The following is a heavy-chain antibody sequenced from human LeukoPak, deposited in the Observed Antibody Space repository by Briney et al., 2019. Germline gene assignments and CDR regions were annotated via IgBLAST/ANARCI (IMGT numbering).Heavy chain of an antibody. D-gene: IGHD4-17*01. Sequence: SETLSLTCTVSGGSIRSSYYYWGWIRQPPGKGLEWIGSIYDSGSTYYNPSLKSRVTISVDTSKNQFSLKLSSVTAADTAVYYCAREMTTSTFDIWGQGTMVTVSS. CDR1: GGSIRSSYYY. CDR2: IYDSGST. V-gene: IGHV4-39*07. J-gene: IGHJ3*02. CDR3: AREMTTSTFDI.